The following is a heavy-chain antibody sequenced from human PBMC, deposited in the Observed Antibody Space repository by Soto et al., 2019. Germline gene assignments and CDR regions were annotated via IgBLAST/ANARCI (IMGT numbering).Heavy chain of an antibody. CDR2: IFYSGST. Sequence: SETLSLTCTVSGGSISSSSYYWGWIRQPPGKGLEWIGSIFYSGSTYYNPSLKSRVTISVDTSKNQFSLKLSSVTAADTAVYYCRRSSRYSTDVWGQGTTVTVS. V-gene: IGHV4-39*01. D-gene: IGHD6-13*01. CDR3: RRSSRYSTDV. J-gene: IGHJ6*02. CDR1: GGSISSSSYY.